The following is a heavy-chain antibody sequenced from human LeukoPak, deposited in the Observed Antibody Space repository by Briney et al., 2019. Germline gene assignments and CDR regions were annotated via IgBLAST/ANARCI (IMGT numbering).Heavy chain of an antibody. CDR2: ISYDGSNK. CDR3: AKDLYRIVGVTRDALYI. CDR1: GFTFSSYG. Sequence: PGGSLRLSCAASGFTFSSYGIPWVRQAPGKGLEWVAVISYDGSNKYYADSVKGRFTISRDNSKNTLYLQMNSLRAEDTAVYYCAKDLYRIVGVTRDALYIWGQGTMVTV. V-gene: IGHV3-30*18. D-gene: IGHD1-26*01. J-gene: IGHJ3*02.